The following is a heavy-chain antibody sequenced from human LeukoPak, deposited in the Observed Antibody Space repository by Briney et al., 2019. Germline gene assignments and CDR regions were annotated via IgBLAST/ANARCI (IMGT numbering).Heavy chain of an antibody. Sequence: GGALRLSCAASGFTFSRYAMSWVRQAPGKGLEWVSGISGSGGSTYYADSAKGRFTISRDNSKNTLYLQMNSLRAEDTAVYYCAKDLLPYSSGCYDYWGQGTLVTVSS. J-gene: IGHJ4*02. D-gene: IGHD6-19*01. CDR2: ISGSGGST. V-gene: IGHV3-23*01. CDR3: AKDLLPYSSGCYDY. CDR1: GFTFSRYA.